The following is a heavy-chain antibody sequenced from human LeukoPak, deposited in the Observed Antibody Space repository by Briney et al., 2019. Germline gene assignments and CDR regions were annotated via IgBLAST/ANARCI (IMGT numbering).Heavy chain of an antibody. CDR3: ARVDGSGSYYNRNWFDP. D-gene: IGHD3-10*01. J-gene: IGHJ5*02. V-gene: IGHV3-30-3*01. CDR1: GFTFSSYA. CDR2: ISYDGSNK. Sequence: GGSLRLSCAASGFTFSSYAMHWVRQAPGKGLEWVAVISYDGSNKYYADSVKGRFTISRDNSKNTLYLQMNSLRAEDTAVYYCARVDGSGSYYNRNWFDPWGQGTLVTVSS.